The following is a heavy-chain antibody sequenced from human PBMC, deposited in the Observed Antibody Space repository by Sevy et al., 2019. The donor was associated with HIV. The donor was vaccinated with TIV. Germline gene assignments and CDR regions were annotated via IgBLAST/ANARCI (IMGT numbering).Heavy chain of an antibody. J-gene: IGHJ6*02. CDR1: GYTFTSYD. D-gene: IGHD3-3*01. Sequence: ASVKVSCEASGYTFTSYDINWVRQATGQGLEWMGWMSPNTGATGFAQKFQGRVTLTRDTSITTAYMELSSLTYEDTAVYYCASGGNGDFWSYEYYYYGIDVWGQGTTVTVSS. V-gene: IGHV1-8*01. CDR2: MSPNTGAT. CDR3: ASGGNGDFWSYEYYYYGIDV.